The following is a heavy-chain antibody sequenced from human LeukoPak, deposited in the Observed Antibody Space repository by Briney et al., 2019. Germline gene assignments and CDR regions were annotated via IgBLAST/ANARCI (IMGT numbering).Heavy chain of an antibody. CDR1: GGSISSSSYY. CDR3: VRDRDY. Sequence: SETLSLTCTVSGGSISSSSYYWGWIRQPPGKGLEWIGSIYYSGSTYYSPSLKSRVTISVDTSKNQFSLKLTSLTAADTAVYYCVRDRDYWGQGTLVTVSS. V-gene: IGHV4-39*07. CDR2: IYYSGST. J-gene: IGHJ4*02.